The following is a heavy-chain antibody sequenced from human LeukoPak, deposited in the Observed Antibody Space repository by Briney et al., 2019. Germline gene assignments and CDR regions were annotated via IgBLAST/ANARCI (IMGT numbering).Heavy chain of an antibody. V-gene: IGHV4-39*07. D-gene: IGHD5-12*01. CDR2: INHSGST. Sequence: SETLSLTCTVSGGSISSGGYYWSWIRQPPGKGLEWIGEINHSGSTNYNPSLKSRVTISVDTSKNQFSLKLSSVTAADTAVYYCARGRRDVHLRRFDPWGQGTLVTVSS. CDR3: ARGRRDVHLRRFDP. CDR1: GGSISSGGYY. J-gene: IGHJ5*02.